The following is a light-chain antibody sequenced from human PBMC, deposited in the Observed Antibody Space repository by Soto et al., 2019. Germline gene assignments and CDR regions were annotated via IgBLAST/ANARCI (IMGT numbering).Light chain of an antibody. CDR2: GAS. Sequence: EIVMTQSTATLSVSPGERATLSCRASRSISSDLAWYQQKPGQAPRLLIYGASTRATGIPARFSGSGSGTEFTLTISSLQSEDFALYYCQQYNNWPPLTFGGGTKVEIK. CDR3: QQYNNWPPLT. J-gene: IGKJ4*01. V-gene: IGKV3-15*01. CDR1: RSISSD.